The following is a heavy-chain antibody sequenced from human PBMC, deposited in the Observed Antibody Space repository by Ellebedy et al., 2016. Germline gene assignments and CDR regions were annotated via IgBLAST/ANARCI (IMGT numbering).Heavy chain of an antibody. V-gene: IGHV3-7*01. Sequence: GESLKISXAASGFTFSNYWMSWVRQAPGKGLEWVGNIRKDGSAEYYVDSVKGRFTISRDNAKNSLFLQMDGLRAEDTAVYYCTRGNDGDKIDYWGQGTLVTVSS. CDR1: GFTFSNYW. CDR2: IRKDGSAE. D-gene: IGHD1-1*01. CDR3: TRGNDGDKIDY. J-gene: IGHJ4*02.